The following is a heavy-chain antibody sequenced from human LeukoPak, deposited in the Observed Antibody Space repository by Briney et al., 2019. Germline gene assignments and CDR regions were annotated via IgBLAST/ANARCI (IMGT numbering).Heavy chain of an antibody. Sequence: GGSLRLSCAASGFTFSSYAMSWVRQAPGKGLEWVSAISGSGGSTYYADSVKGRFTISRDNSKNTLYLQMNSLRAEDTAVYYCAKVLGYGSGSLYYYYYGMDVWGQGTLVTVSS. CDR2: ISGSGGST. D-gene: IGHD3-10*01. CDR1: GFTFSSYA. V-gene: IGHV3-23*01. J-gene: IGHJ6*02. CDR3: AKVLGYGSGSLYYYYYGMDV.